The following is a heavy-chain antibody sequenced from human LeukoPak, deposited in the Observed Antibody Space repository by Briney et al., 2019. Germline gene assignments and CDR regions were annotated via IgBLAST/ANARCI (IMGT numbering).Heavy chain of an antibody. D-gene: IGHD1-26*01. J-gene: IGHJ4*02. CDR3: AREFMGTTRSFDY. CDR2: ISFDGSNK. CDR1: GFTFRSYA. Sequence: SGGSLRLSCAVSGFTFRSYAMHWVRQTPGKGLEWVAVISFDGSNKYYVDSVKGRFTISRDNSKNTLYLQMNSLRAEDTAIYYCAREFMGTTRSFDYWGQGTLVTVSS. V-gene: IGHV3-30-3*01.